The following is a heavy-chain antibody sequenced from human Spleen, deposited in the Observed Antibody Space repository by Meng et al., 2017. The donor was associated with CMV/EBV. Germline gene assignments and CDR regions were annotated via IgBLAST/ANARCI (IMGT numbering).Heavy chain of an antibody. D-gene: IGHD3-3*01. Sequence: SETLSLTCTVSGGSISSSSYYWSWIRQPPGKGLEWIGSIYYSGSTYYNPSLKSRVTISVDTSKNQFSLKLSSVTAADTAVYYCARSRVDYDSWSGYYTPFNYWGQGTLVTVSS. V-gene: IGHV4-39*01. J-gene: IGHJ4*02. CDR2: IYYSGST. CDR3: ARSRVDYDSWSGYYTPFNY. CDR1: GGSISSSSYY.